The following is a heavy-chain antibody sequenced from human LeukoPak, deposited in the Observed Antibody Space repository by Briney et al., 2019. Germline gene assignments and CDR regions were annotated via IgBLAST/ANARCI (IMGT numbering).Heavy chain of an antibody. CDR1: GFTFSSYW. V-gene: IGHV3-74*01. CDR3: ARDREQWLAFDY. CDR2: INSDGSST. Sequence: GGSLRLSCAASGFTFSSYWMHWVRQAPGKGLVWVSRINSDGSSTSYADSVKGRFTISRDNAKKTQYLQMNSLRAEDTAVYYCARDREQWLAFDYWGQGTLVTVSS. J-gene: IGHJ4*02. D-gene: IGHD6-19*01.